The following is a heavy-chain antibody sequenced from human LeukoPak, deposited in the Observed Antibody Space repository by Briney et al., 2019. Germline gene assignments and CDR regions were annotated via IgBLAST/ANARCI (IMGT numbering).Heavy chain of an antibody. CDR2: INHSGST. V-gene: IGHV4-34*01. CDR3: ARAPDFWSGYSYRRGYWFDP. Sequence: SETLSLTCAVYGGSFSGYYWSWIRQPPGKGLEWIGEINHSGSTNYNPSLKSRVTISVDTSKNQFSLKLSSVTAADTAVYYCARAPDFWSGYSYRRGYWFDPWGQGTLVTVSS. J-gene: IGHJ5*02. CDR1: GGSFSGYY. D-gene: IGHD3-3*01.